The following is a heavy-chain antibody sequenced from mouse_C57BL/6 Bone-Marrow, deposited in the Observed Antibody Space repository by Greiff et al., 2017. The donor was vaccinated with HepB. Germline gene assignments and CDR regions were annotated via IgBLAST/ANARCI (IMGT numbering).Heavy chain of an antibody. J-gene: IGHJ2*01. CDR2: IDPENGDT. D-gene: IGHD5-1-1*01. Sequence: EVQLLQSGAELVRPGASVKLSCTASGFNIKDDYMHWVKQRPEQGLEWIGWIDPENGDTEYASKFQGKATITADTSSNTAYLQLSSLTSEDTAVYYCTSHDTSYYFDYWGQGTTLTVSS. CDR3: TSHDTSYYFDY. V-gene: IGHV14-4*01. CDR1: GFNIKDDY.